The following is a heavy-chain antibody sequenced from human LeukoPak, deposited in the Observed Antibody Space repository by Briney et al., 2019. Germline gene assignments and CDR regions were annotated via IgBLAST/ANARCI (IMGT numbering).Heavy chain of an antibody. CDR1: GGSISSSSYY. V-gene: IGHV4-39*07. J-gene: IGHJ4*02. CDR2: IYYSGST. Sequence: SETLSFTCTVAGGSISSSSYYWGWNRQPPGKGLEWIGSIYYSGSTYYNPSLKSRVTISVDTSKNQFSLKLSSVTAADTAVYYCARQTVAGRTIDYWGQGTLVTVSS. D-gene: IGHD6-19*01. CDR3: ARQTVAGRTIDY.